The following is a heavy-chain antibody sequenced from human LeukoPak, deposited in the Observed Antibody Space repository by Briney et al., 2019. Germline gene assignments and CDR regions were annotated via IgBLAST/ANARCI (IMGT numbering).Heavy chain of an antibody. CDR3: ARDRGAGSSYGHGDY. D-gene: IGHD5-18*01. V-gene: IGHV1-18*01. CDR2: ISAYNGNT. Sequence: ASVKVSCKASGYTFTAYGISWVRQAPGQGLEWMGWISAYNGNTNYVQKLQGRVTMTTDISTSTTYMELRSLRSDDTAVYYCARDRGAGSSYGHGDYWGQGTLVTVSS. CDR1: GYTFTAYG. J-gene: IGHJ4*02.